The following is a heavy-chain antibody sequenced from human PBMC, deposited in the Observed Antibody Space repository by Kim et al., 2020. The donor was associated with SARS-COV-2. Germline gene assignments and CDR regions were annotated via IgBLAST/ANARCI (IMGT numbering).Heavy chain of an antibody. CDR2: TYYRSRWLN. CDR3: ARAAGGQSGLDF. CDR1: EDSVSSNIAT. V-gene: IGHV6-1*01. Sequence: SQTLSLTCVISEDSVSSNIATWNWVRQSPSRGLEWLGRTYYRSRWLNEYATSVKSRITINPDTPKNQFSLQLSSVTPEDTAVYYCARAAGGQSGLDFWGQGTLVTVSS. J-gene: IGHJ4*02. D-gene: IGHD6-13*01.